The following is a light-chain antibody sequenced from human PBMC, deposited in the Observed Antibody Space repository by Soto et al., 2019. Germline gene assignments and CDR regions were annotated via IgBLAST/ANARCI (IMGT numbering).Light chain of an antibody. J-gene: IGKJ5*01. Sequence: EIVLTQSPATLSLYPGERATLSCRAIQSVWTYLAWYQQKRGQAPRLLMYDASNRATGIPARFSGSGSGTDFTLTISSLEPEDFAVYYCQQRSNWPPEITFGQGTRLEI. V-gene: IGKV3-11*01. CDR2: DAS. CDR1: QSVWTY. CDR3: QQRSNWPPEIT.